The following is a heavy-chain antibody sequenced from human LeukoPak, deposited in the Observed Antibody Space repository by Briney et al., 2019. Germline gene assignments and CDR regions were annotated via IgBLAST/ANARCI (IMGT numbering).Heavy chain of an antibody. CDR1: GGSISSGDYS. D-gene: IGHD3-10*01. CDR3: AKGSGPSDS. Sequence: PSQTLSLTCAVSGGSISSGDYSWSWIRQPPGKGLEWIGCIYHSGSTYYISSLKSRLTISVDRSKNQLSLKLTSVTAADTAVYYCAKGSGPSDSWGQGALVTVSS. V-gene: IGHV4-30-2*01. J-gene: IGHJ4*02. CDR2: IYHSGST.